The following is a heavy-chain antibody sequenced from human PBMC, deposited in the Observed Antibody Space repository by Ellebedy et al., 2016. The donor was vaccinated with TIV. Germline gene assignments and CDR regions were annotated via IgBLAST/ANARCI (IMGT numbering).Heavy chain of an antibody. D-gene: IGHD2-8*01. CDR1: GFTFTSYA. J-gene: IGHJ5*02. CDR3: AKDLLIGTWGWFDP. Sequence: PGGSLRLSCAVSGFTFTSYAMNWVRQAPGKGLEWVSAINRGGSTYYADSVKGRFTISRDNSKNTLYLQMNSMRAEDTAVYYCAKDLLIGTWGWFDPWGQGTLVSVSS. CDR2: INRGGST. V-gene: IGHV3-23*01.